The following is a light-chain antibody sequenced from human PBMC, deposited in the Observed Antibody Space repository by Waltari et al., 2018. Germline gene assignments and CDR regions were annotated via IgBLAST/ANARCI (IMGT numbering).Light chain of an antibody. V-gene: IGKV3-11*01. CDR2: DAS. CDR1: QSVGRS. J-gene: IGKJ4*01. CDR3: LQRSNWPPT. Sequence: EVVLTQSPATLSLSPGDRATLSCRASQSVGRSLSWYQQKPGQPPRLLIYDASTRATGIPAMISGSGSGTDFTLTIGSLESEDFAVYFCLQRSNWPPTFGGGTTVEIK.